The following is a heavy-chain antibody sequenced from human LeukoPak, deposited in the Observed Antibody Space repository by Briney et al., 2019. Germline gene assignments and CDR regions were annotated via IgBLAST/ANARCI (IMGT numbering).Heavy chain of an antibody. CDR2: IHLTGNL. CDR3: ARGADAYKVAY. J-gene: IGHJ4*02. V-gene: IGHV4-31*11. D-gene: IGHD5-24*01. CDR1: GGSINGGGYY. Sequence: SETLSLTCAVAGGSINGGGYYWNWVRQHPGKGLEWIGCIHLTGNLYYNPSLTGRTTISVDTSKSHFSLNLTSVTAADTAVYYCARGADAYKVAYWSQGTLVTVSS.